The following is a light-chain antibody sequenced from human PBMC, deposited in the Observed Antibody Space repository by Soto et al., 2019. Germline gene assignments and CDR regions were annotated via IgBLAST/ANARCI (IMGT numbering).Light chain of an antibody. V-gene: IGKV1-5*01. CDR2: DAS. CDR1: QGISNW. CDR3: QQFRGT. Sequence: DIQMTQSPSTLSASVGDRVTITCRASQGISNWLAWYQQKPGKAPKLLIYDASTLESGVPSRFSGSGSGTEFTLTISRLLPDDFATYYCQQFRGTFGQGTKVEIE. J-gene: IGKJ1*01.